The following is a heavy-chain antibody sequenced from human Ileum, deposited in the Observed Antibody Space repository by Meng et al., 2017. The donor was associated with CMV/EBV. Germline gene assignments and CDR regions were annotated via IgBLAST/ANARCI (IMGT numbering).Heavy chain of an antibody. CDR1: GYSFTSYW. D-gene: IGHD1-26*01. V-gene: IGHV5-51*01. J-gene: IGHJ3*02. Sequence: ESLKISCKGSGYSFTSYWIGWVRQMPGKGLEWMGIIYPGDSDTRYSPSFQGQVTISADKSISTAYLQWSSLKASDTAMYYCARRYGVGATDDAFDIWGQGTMVTVSS. CDR3: ARRYGVGATDDAFDI. CDR2: IYPGDSDT.